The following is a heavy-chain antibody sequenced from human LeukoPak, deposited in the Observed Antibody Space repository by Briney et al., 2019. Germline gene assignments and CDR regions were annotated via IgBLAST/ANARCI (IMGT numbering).Heavy chain of an antibody. J-gene: IGHJ3*02. Sequence: ASVKVSCKASGYTFTSYDINWVRQATGQGLEWMGWMNPNSGNTGYAQKFQGRVTMTRNTSISTAYMELSSLRSEDTAVYYCARVLYGGNVDAFDIWGQGTMVTVSS. CDR2: MNPNSGNT. V-gene: IGHV1-8*01. CDR3: ARVLYGGNVDAFDI. CDR1: GYTFTSYD. D-gene: IGHD4-23*01.